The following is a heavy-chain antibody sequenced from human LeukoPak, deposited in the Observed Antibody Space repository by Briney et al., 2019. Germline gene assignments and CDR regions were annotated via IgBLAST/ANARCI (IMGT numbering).Heavy chain of an antibody. D-gene: IGHD6-19*01. CDR2: VYPRVSDT. CDR1: GYTLERFW. J-gene: IGHJ6*03. CDR3: VRQIAVAGRTNSEYWYYIDV. Sequence: GESLKISSQVSGYTLERFWIGGWRQMPGKGFQWLDIVYPRVSDTRYSPCVQGHVTITADTSSDTAYLQWRSLRASDTANYFCVRQIAVAGRTNSEYWYYIDVWGKGTAVTVSS. V-gene: IGHV5-51*01.